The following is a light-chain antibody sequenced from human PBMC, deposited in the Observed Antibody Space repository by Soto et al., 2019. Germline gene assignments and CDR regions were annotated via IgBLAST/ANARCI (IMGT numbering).Light chain of an antibody. CDR2: WAS. CDR1: QSILYNSNNKNY. Sequence: DIVMTQSPDSLAVSLGERATINCKSSQSILYNSNNKNYLAWYQQKPGQPPKLLIYWASTRESGVPDRFSGSGSGTEFTLTISSLQAEDVAVYHFQQYYSTPPTFGQGTKVEIK. CDR3: QQYYSTPPT. J-gene: IGKJ1*01. V-gene: IGKV4-1*01.